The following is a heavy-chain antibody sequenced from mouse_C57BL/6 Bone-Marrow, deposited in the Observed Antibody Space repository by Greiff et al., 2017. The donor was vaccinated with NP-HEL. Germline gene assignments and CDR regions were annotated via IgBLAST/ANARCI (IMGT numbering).Heavy chain of an antibody. Sequence: EVKLVESEGGLVQPGSSMKLSCTASGFTFSDYYMAWVRQVPEKGLEWVANINYDGSSTYYLDSLKSRFIISRDNAKNILYLQMSSLKSEDTATYYCARDLTYWGQGTLVTVSA. CDR2: INYDGSST. V-gene: IGHV5-16*01. CDR1: GFTFSDYY. J-gene: IGHJ3*01. CDR3: ARDLTY.